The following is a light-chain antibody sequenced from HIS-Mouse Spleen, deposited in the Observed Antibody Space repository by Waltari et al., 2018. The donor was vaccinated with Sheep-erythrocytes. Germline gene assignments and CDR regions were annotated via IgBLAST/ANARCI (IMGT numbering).Light chain of an antibody. CDR3: QAWDSSTAV. Sequence: SYELTQPPSVSVSPGQSATITSSVYKWGLKFACWYQQKPGQSPVLVIYQDSKRPSWIPEPFSGSNSGNTATLTISGTQAMDEADYYCQAWDSSTAVFGGGTKLAVL. V-gene: IGLV3-1*01. CDR2: QDS. J-gene: IGLJ2*01. CDR1: KWGLKF.